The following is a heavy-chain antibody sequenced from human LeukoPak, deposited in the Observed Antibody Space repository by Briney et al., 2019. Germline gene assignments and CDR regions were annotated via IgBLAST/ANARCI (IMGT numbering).Heavy chain of an antibody. Sequence: SGGSLKHSCAGSGFTFSSYAMGWVRQAPGEGLEWDSTISGSSVATYYAGSVKGRFTISRDSSKSTLSLQMNSLRHEDTAVYYCAKGRGYGSGSYCGRYYFDYWGQGTLVTVSS. CDR3: AKGRGYGSGSYCGRYYFDY. V-gene: IGHV3-23*01. J-gene: IGHJ4*02. D-gene: IGHD3-10*01. CDR2: ISGSSVAT. CDR1: GFTFSSYA.